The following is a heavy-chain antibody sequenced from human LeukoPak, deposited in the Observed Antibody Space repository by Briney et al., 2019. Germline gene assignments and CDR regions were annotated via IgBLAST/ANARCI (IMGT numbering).Heavy chain of an antibody. Sequence: PSETLSLTCTVSGGSISSYYWSWIRQPPGKGLEWIGYIYYSGSTNYNPSLKSRVTISVDTSKNQFSLKLSSVTAADTAVYYCARLAVAGPLYYYYGMDVWGQGTTVTVSS. CDR2: IYYSGST. D-gene: IGHD6-19*01. J-gene: IGHJ6*02. CDR1: GGSISSYY. CDR3: ARLAVAGPLYYYYGMDV. V-gene: IGHV4-59*08.